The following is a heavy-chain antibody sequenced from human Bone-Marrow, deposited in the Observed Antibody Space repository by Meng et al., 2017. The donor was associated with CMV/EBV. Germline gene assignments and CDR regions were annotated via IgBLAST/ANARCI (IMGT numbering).Heavy chain of an antibody. CDR1: GFTYSSYA. J-gene: IGHJ4*02. V-gene: IGHV3-23*01. CDR3: ARLPLRYCSSTSCYYFDY. Sequence: GESLKISCAASGFTYSSYAMNWVRQAPGEGLEWVSSISGGGGSTYYADSVKGRFTISRDNSKNTLYLQMNSLRAEDTAVYYCARLPLRYCSSTSCYYFDYWGQGTLVTVSS. D-gene: IGHD2-2*01. CDR2: ISGGGGST.